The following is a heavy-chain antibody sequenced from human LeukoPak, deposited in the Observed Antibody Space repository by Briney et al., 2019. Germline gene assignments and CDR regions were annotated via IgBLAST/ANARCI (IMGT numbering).Heavy chain of an antibody. J-gene: IGHJ4*02. V-gene: IGHV3-74*01. Sequence: GGSLRLSCAASGFTFSNYWMHWVRQAPGKGLVWVSRINSDGINTSYADSVKGRFTISRDNAKNTLYLQMNSLRAEDTAVYYCANAANLDGYWGQGTLVTVSS. CDR1: GFTFSNYW. CDR3: ANAANLDGY. D-gene: IGHD6-25*01. CDR2: INSDGINT.